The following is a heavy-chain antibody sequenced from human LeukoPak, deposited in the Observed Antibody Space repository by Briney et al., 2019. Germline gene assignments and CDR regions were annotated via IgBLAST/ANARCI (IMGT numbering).Heavy chain of an antibody. Sequence: GGSLRLSCAASGFTFSSYWIHWVRQAPGKGLVWVSRINSDGSSTSYADSVKGRFTISRDNAKNTLYLQMNSLRAEDTAVYYCARHDFWSDMDVWGQGTTVTVSS. J-gene: IGHJ6*02. CDR3: ARHDFWSDMDV. D-gene: IGHD3-3*01. V-gene: IGHV3-74*01. CDR1: GFTFSSYW. CDR2: INSDGSST.